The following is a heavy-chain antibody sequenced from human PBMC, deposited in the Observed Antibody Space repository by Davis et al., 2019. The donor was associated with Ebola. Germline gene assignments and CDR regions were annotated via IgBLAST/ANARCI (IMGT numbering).Heavy chain of an antibody. V-gene: IGHV1-69*06. Sequence: SVKVSCKASGGTFSSYAISWVRQAPGQGLEWMGGIIPIFGTANYAQKFQGRVTITADKSTSTAYIELSSLRSEDTAVYYCAAAILRYFDWSRSSAFDIWGQGTMVTVSS. CDR1: GGTFSSYA. CDR3: AAAILRYFDWSRSSAFDI. D-gene: IGHD3-9*01. CDR2: IIPIFGTA. J-gene: IGHJ3*02.